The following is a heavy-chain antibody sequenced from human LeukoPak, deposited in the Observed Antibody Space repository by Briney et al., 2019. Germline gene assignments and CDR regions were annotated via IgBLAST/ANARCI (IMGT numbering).Heavy chain of an antibody. CDR3: AKGGSTVTTEDVVDY. CDR1: AFTFSRSA. CDR2: ISGGGGIT. Sequence: LPGGSLRLSCAASAFTFSRSAMSWVRQAPGKGLEWVSVISGGGGITNYADSVKGRFTISRDNSNNTLSLQMNSLRVEETAVYYCAKGGSTVTTEDVVDYWGQGTLVTVSS. J-gene: IGHJ4*02. V-gene: IGHV3-23*01. D-gene: IGHD4-17*01.